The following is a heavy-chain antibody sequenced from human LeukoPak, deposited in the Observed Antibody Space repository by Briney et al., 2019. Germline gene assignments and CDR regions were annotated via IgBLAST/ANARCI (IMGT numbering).Heavy chain of an antibody. V-gene: IGHV3-30*02. D-gene: IGHD3-22*01. J-gene: IGHJ3*02. CDR2: IRYDGSNK. CDR1: GFTFSSYG. CDR3: AKLRGIEVVITNIAAFDI. Sequence: GGSLRLSCAASGFTFSSYGMHWVRQAPGKGLEWVAFIRYDGSNKYYADSVKGRFTISRDNSKNTLYLQMNSLRAEDTAVYYCAKLRGIEVVITNIAAFDIWGQGTMVTVSS.